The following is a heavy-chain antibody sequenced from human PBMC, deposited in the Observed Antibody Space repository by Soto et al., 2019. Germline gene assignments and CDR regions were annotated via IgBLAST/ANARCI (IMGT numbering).Heavy chain of an antibody. CDR2: ISGSGGST. V-gene: IGHV3-23*01. J-gene: IGHJ6*04. CDR1: GFTFSSYA. Sequence: GGSLRLSCAASGFTFSSYAMSWVRQAPGKGLEWVSAISGSGGSTYYADSVKGRFTISRDNSKNTLYLQMNSLRAEDTAVYYCAKDRYSGDDPDYDYYYYGMDGWGKGTTVTVDS. CDR3: AKDRYSGDDPDYDYYYYGMDG. D-gene: IGHD5-12*01.